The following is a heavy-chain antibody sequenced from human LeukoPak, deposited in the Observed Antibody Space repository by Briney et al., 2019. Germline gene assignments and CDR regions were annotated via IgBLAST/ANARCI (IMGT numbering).Heavy chain of an antibody. CDR2: ISDSSGYT. D-gene: IGHD1-26*01. J-gene: IGHJ3*02. CDR3: ARDRVGGSYVFDI. Sequence: GGSLRLSCAASGFTFSDYYMSWIRQAPGKGLEWVSYISDSSGYTKDADSVKGRFTISRDNAKRSLYLQMNSLRAEDTAVYYCARDRVGGSYVFDIWGQGTMVTVSS. V-gene: IGHV3-11*06. CDR1: GFTFSDYY.